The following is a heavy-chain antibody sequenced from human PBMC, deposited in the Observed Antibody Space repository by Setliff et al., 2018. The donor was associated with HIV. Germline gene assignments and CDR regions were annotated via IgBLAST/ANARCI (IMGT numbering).Heavy chain of an antibody. Sequence: NPSETLSLTCSVSGGSVGSGSYYWSWIRQSPGKGLEWLVYLYYSGSTTYNPSLRSRVTISIDTSKNPFSLNLRSVTAADTAVYSCARDPPGYGDSKDYWGQGKRGTVSA. CDR2: LYYSGST. V-gene: IGHV4-61*01. CDR1: GGSVGSGSYY. D-gene: IGHD4-17*01. J-gene: IGHJ4*02. CDR3: ARDPPGYGDSKDY.